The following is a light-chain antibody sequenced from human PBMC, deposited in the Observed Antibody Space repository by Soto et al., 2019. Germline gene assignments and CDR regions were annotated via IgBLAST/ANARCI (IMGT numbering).Light chain of an antibody. CDR3: QQYESLPLT. CDR1: RDVGID. J-gene: IGKJ5*01. CDR2: AAS. V-gene: IGKV1-17*01. Sequence: HMTQSPLSLSASVGDKISMTCGASRDVGIDVSWYQQKPGQAPKLVIYAASNLYTGVPSRFSGRRSGTEFTLTISSLQPEDFATYYCQQYESLPLTFGQGTRLEIK.